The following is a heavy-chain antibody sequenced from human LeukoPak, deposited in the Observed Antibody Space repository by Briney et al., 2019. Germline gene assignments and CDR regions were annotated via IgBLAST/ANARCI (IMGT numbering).Heavy chain of an antibody. V-gene: IGHV1-18*01. CDR2: ISAYNGNT. CDR3: ASNGSGDCSSTSCPPYYYYYMDV. J-gene: IGHJ6*03. Sequence: ASVKVSCKASGYTFTSYGISWVRQAPGQGLEWMGWISAYNGNTNYAQKLQGRVTMTTDTSTSTAYMELRSLRSDDTAVYYCASNGSGDCSSTSCPPYYYYYMDVWGKGTTVTVSS. D-gene: IGHD2-2*01. CDR1: GYTFTSYG.